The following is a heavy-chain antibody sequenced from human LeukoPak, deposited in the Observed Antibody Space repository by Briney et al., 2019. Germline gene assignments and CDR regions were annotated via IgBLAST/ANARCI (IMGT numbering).Heavy chain of an antibody. Sequence: GGSLRLSCAASGFTFSSYEMNWVRQAPGKGLEWVSYISSSGSTIYYADSVKGRFTISRDNAKNSLYLQMNSLRAEDTAVYYCARDYGGTSYSNWFDPWGQGTLVTVSS. CDR3: ARDYGGTSYSNWFDP. CDR1: GFTFSSYE. CDR2: ISSSGSTI. J-gene: IGHJ5*02. V-gene: IGHV3-48*03. D-gene: IGHD4-23*01.